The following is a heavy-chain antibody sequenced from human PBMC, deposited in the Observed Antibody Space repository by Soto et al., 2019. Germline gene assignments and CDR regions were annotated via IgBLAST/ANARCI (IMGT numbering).Heavy chain of an antibody. CDR1: GYTFTSYY. V-gene: IGHV1-46*03. J-gene: IGHJ4*02. Sequence: QVQLVQSGAEVKKPGASVKVSCKASGYTFTSYYMHWVRQAPGQGLEWMGIINPSGGSTSYAQKFKGRVTMTRDTSTSTVYMELSSLRSEYTAVYYCAAYYYGSSHDYWGQGTLVTVSS. CDR3: AAYYYGSSHDY. D-gene: IGHD3-22*01. CDR2: INPSGGST.